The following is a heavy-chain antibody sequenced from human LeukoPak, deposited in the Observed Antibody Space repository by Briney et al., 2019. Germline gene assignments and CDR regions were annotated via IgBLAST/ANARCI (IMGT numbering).Heavy chain of an antibody. D-gene: IGHD4-17*01. V-gene: IGHV3-30-3*01. CDR2: ISYDGSNK. J-gene: IGHJ4*02. Sequence: GGSLRLSCAASGFTFSSYWMSWVRQAPGKGLEWVAVISYDGSNKYYADSVRGRFTISRDNSKNTLYLQMNSLRAEDTAVYYCARETGSAVGSTDFDYWGRGTLVTVSS. CDR3: ARETGSAVGSTDFDY. CDR1: GFTFSSYW.